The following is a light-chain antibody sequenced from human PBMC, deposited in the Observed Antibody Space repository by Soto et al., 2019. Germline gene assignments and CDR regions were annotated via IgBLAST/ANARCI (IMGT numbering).Light chain of an antibody. V-gene: IGLV2-14*01. CDR3: SSYTSSSTLYV. Sequence: QSALTQPASVSGSPGQSITISCTGTSSDFGGYNYVSWYQQHPGKAPKLMIYDVGNRPSGVSNRFSGSKSGNTASLTISGLQVEDEADYYCSSYTSSSTLYVFGTGTKVTVL. J-gene: IGLJ1*01. CDR1: SSDFGGYNY. CDR2: DVG.